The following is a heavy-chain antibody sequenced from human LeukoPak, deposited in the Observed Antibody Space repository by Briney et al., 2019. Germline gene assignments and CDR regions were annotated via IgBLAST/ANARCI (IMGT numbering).Heavy chain of an antibody. J-gene: IGHJ2*01. CDR3: ASRRVAAAGTADHWYFDL. CDR2: IFYSGST. D-gene: IGHD6-13*01. Sequence: PSETLSLTCTVSGGSISSSSYYWGWIRQPPGKGLEWIGSIFYSGSTYFNPSLKSRVTISVDTSKNQFSLKLSSVTAADTAVYYCASRRVAAAGTADHWYFDLWGRGTLVTVSS. V-gene: IGHV4-39*07. CDR1: GGSISSSSYY.